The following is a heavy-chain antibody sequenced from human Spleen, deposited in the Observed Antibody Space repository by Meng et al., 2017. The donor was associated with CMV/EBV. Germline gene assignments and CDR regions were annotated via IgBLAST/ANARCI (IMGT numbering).Heavy chain of an antibody. J-gene: IGHJ4*02. CDR3: ARDLAPGYSSGWYSGYFDY. CDR1: GDSDSSNSAA. D-gene: IGHD6-19*01. V-gene: IGHV6-1*01. Sequence: SCAISGDSDSSNSAAWNWIRQSPSRGLEWLGRTYYRSKWYNDYAVSVKSRITINPDTSKNQFSLQLNSVTPEDTAVYYCARDLAPGYSSGWYSGYFDYWGQGTLVTVSS. CDR2: TYYRSKWYN.